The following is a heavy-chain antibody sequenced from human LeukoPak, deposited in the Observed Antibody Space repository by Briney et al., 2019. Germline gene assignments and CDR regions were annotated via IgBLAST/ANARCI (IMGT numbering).Heavy chain of an antibody. D-gene: IGHD1-26*01. J-gene: IGHJ4*02. CDR2: IYYSGST. CDR3: ARIKTSGSYLDY. Sequence: PSETLSLTCTVSGGSVSSGSYYWSWIRQPPGKGLEWIGYIYYSGSTNYNPSLKSRVTISVDTSKNQFSLKLSSVTAADTAVYYCARIKTSGSYLDYWGQRTLVTVSS. V-gene: IGHV4-61*01. CDR1: GGSVSSGSYY.